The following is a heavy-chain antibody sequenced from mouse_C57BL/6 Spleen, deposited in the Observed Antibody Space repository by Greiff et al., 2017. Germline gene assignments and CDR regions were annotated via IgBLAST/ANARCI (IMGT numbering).Heavy chain of an antibody. CDR3: ARGNGGSWFAY. CDR1: GYTFTSYW. V-gene: IGHV1-72*01. CDR2: IDPTGGGT. Sequence: QVQLQQPGAELVKPGASVKLSCKASGYTFTSYWMHWVKQRPGRGLEWIGRIDPTGGGTKYNEKFKSKATLTVDKPSSTAYIQLSSLTSEDSAVXYWARGNGGSWFAYWGQGTLVTVSA. J-gene: IGHJ3*01.